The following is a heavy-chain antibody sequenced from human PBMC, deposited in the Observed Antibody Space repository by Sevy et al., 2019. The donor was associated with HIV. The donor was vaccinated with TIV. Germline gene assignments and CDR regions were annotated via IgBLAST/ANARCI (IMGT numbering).Heavy chain of an antibody. CDR2: IYYSGST. J-gene: IGHJ5*02. Sequence: SETLSLTCTVSGDSISSSSYYWCWIRQPPGKGLEWIGSIYYSGSTYYSPSLKSRVTISVDTSKNQFSLKLSSVTAADTAVYYCARQEPITMVRGVITPGQFDPWGQGTLVTVSS. V-gene: IGHV4-39*01. CDR3: ARQEPITMVRGVITPGQFDP. CDR1: GDSISSSSYY. D-gene: IGHD3-10*01.